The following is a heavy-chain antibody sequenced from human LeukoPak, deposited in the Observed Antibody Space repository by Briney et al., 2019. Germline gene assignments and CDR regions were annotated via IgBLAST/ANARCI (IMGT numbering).Heavy chain of an antibody. CDR1: GGSFSGYY. Sequence: KPSETLSLTCAVYGGSFSGYYWSWIRQPPGKGLEWIGEINHSGSTNYNPSLKSRVTISVDTSKNQFSLKLSSVTAADTAVYYCARALHHGNYYYYYGMDVWGQGTTVTVSS. CDR2: INHSGST. D-gene: IGHD1-1*01. V-gene: IGHV4-34*01. CDR3: ARALHHGNYYYYYGMDV. J-gene: IGHJ6*02.